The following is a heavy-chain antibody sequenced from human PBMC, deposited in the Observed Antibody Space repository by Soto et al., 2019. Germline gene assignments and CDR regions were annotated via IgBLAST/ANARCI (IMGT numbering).Heavy chain of an antibody. D-gene: IGHD6-13*01. Sequence: QLQLQESGSGLVKPSQTLSLTCAVSGGSISGTTYSWSWIRQPPGKGLEWIGYIYDSGNTYYNPSLKSQFSISVDRSKKQFSLKLSSVTAADTAVYYCARGQGAAAGHSNVDYWGQGALVTVSS. CDR3: ARGQGAAAGHSNVDY. J-gene: IGHJ4*02. CDR1: GGSISGTTYS. V-gene: IGHV4-30-2*01. CDR2: IYDSGNT.